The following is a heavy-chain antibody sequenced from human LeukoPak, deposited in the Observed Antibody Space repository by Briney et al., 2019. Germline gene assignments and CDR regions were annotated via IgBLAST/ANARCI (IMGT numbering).Heavy chain of an antibody. Sequence: PGGSLRLSCAASGFTFRNYALTWVRQAPGRGLEGVSSISGAGTYYADSVKGGFSISRDNNNNRLYLQMSSLKAEDTAVYYCARDPNGNYVGAFDFQRWGQGTLVTVSS. D-gene: IGHD4-17*01. V-gene: IGHV3-23*01. CDR2: ISGAGT. J-gene: IGHJ1*01. CDR1: GFTFRNYA. CDR3: ARDPNGNYVGAFDFQR.